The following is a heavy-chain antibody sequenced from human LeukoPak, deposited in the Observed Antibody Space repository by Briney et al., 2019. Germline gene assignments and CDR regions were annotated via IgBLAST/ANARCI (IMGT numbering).Heavy chain of an antibody. D-gene: IGHD3-22*01. V-gene: IGHV4-59*01. J-gene: IGHJ4*02. CDR1: GGSISSDY. CDR2: IYYLGAT. Sequence: PSETLSLTCTVSGGSISSDYWSWSRQPPGKGLEWIGYIYYLGATNYNPSLESRVAISTDTSKTQFSLKVTSVTAADTAVYYCAKEGSSGPFDSWGQGILVTVSS. CDR3: AKEGSSGPFDS.